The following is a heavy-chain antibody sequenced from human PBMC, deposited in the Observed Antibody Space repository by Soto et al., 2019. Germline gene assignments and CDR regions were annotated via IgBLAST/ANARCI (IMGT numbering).Heavy chain of an antibody. CDR3: AKSVVTIPYFDY. J-gene: IGHJ4*02. D-gene: IGHD3-3*01. Sequence: GGSLRLSCAVPGGIFHGYGMHWVRQAPGKGLEWVAIIRFDGSNEEYADSVKGRFTISRDNSKNTLYLQMNSLRAEDTAVYYCAKSVVTIPYFDYWGQGTLVT. CDR1: GGIFHGYG. CDR2: IRFDGSNE. V-gene: IGHV3-30*02.